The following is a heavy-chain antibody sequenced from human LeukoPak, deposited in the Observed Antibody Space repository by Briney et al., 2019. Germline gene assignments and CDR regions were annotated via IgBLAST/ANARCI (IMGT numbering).Heavy chain of an antibody. V-gene: IGHV4-59*08. Sequence: SETLSLTCTVSGGSVSSYYWSWIRQPPGKGLEWIGYIYYSGSTNYNPSLKSRVTISVDTSKNQFSLKLSSVTAADTAVYYCARHTPDGSSGYKRAFDIWGQGTMVTVSS. D-gene: IGHD3-22*01. CDR1: GGSVSSYY. J-gene: IGHJ3*02. CDR2: IYYSGST. CDR3: ARHTPDGSSGYKRAFDI.